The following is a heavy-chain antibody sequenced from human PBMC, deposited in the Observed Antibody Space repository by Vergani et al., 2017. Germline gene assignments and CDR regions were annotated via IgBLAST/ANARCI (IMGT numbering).Heavy chain of an antibody. Sequence: QVQLVQSGAEVKKPGASVKVSCKASGYTFTHYGINWVRQAPGQGLEWMGWIIPVLGKTKYAQDFQGRLTITADTSTSTAYMELTSLRSQDTAVYYCARDPRGYGGDPEDYYYGMDVWGQGTTVTVSS. V-gene: IGHV1-18*01. CDR2: IIPVLGKT. CDR1: GYTFTHYG. J-gene: IGHJ6*02. D-gene: IGHD2-21*02. CDR3: ARDPRGYGGDPEDYYYGMDV.